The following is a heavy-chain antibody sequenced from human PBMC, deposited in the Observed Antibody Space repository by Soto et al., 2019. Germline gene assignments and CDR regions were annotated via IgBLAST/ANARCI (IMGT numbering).Heavy chain of an antibody. CDR1: GYSFPSYW. J-gene: IGHJ6*02. Sequence: GYSLTIPCKGSGYSFPSYWIGWVRQMPGKGLEWVGIIYSGDSDTRYSPSFQGQVTISADKSNSTAYLQWSSLKASDTAMYYCSRQGSAIVTKGLDDSSQGTSVTVS. V-gene: IGHV5-51*01. D-gene: IGHD5-18*01. CDR3: SRQGSAIVTKGLDD. CDR2: IYSGDSDT.